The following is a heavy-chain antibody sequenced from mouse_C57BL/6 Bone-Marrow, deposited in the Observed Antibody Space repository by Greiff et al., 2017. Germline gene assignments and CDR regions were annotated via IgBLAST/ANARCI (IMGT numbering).Heavy chain of an antibody. CDR2: IYPRSGNP. J-gene: IGHJ2*01. CDR1: GYTFTSSG. V-gene: IGHV1-81*01. CDR3: ARWDDYDGGYFHY. Sequence: VQRVESGAELARPGASVTLSCKASGYTFTSSGISWVKQRTGPGLEWIGEIYPRSGNPYYNEKFKGKATLTADKSSSTAYMELRSLTSEDSAVYFCARWDDYDGGYFHYWGQGTTLTVSS. D-gene: IGHD2-4*01.